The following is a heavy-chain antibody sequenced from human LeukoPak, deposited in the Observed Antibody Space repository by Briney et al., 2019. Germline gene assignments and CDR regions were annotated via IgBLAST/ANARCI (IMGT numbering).Heavy chain of an antibody. V-gene: IGHV3-15*01. D-gene: IGHD3-3*01. Sequence: GGSLRLSCAASGFTFSNAWMSWVRQAPGKGLEWVGRIKSKTDGGTTDYAAPVKGRFTISRDDSKNTLYLQMNSLKTEDTAVYYCTTRSTELRFLEWLFVDYMDVWGKGTTVTVSS. CDR1: GFTFSNAW. CDR3: TTRSTELRFLEWLFVDYMDV. J-gene: IGHJ6*03. CDR2: IKSKTDGGTT.